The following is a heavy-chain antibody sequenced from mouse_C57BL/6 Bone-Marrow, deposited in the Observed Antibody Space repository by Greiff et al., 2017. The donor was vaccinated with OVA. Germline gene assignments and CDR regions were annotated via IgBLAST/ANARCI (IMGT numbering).Heavy chain of an antibody. CDR1: GYTFTDYE. J-gene: IGHJ4*01. CDR3: TRGDSNYYAMDY. CDR2: IDPETGGT. D-gene: IGHD2-5*01. V-gene: IGHV1-15*01. Sequence: VQLQQSGAELVRPGASVTLSCKASGYTFTDYEMHWVQQTPVHGLEWIGAIDPETGGTASYQKFKGKAILTADKASSTAYMERRSLTYEDSAVYYCTRGDSNYYAMDYWGQGTSVTVSA.